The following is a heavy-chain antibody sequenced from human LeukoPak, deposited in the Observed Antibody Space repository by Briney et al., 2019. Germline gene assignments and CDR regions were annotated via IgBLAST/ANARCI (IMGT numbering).Heavy chain of an antibody. J-gene: IGHJ4*02. Sequence: GGSLRLSCAASGFTFSSYAMNWVRQAPGKGLEWVSAISGSGGSIYYADSVKGRFTISRDNSKNTLYLQMNSLRAEDTAVYYCAKGSSSWSHADYWGQGTLVTVSS. CDR1: GFTFSSYA. CDR2: ISGSGGSI. V-gene: IGHV3-23*01. D-gene: IGHD6-13*01. CDR3: AKGSSSWSHADY.